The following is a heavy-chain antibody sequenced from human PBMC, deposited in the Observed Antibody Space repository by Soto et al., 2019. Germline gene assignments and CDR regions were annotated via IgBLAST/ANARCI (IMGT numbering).Heavy chain of an antibody. J-gene: IGHJ5*02. Sequence: QITLKESGPTLVKPTQTLTLTCTFSGFSLSTSGVGVGWIRQPPGKALEWLALIYWDDDKRYSPSLKSRLTITKDTSKNQVVLTMPNMDPVDTATYYCAHRRGGIWFGEYRFDPWGQGTLVTVSS. CDR3: AHRRGGIWFGEYRFDP. D-gene: IGHD3-10*01. CDR1: GFSLSTSGVG. V-gene: IGHV2-5*02. CDR2: IYWDDDK.